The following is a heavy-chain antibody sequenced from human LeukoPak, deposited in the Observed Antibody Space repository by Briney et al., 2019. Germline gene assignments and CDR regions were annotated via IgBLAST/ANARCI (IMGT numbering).Heavy chain of an antibody. D-gene: IGHD3-3*01. CDR1: GFTFSKYR. J-gene: IGHJ4*02. Sequence: GGSLRLSCEATGFTFSKYRMHWVRQSPGKGLVWVSFINSHGDTTTYADSVRGRFTTSRDNAKNTVFLQMTSLVAEDTAVYYCARASGYLNDLDFWGQGTLVSVSS. CDR2: INSHGDTT. CDR3: ARASGYLNDLDF. V-gene: IGHV3-74*01.